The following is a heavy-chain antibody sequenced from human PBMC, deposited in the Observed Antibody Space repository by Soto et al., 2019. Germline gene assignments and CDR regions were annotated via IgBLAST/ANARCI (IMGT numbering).Heavy chain of an antibody. V-gene: IGHV1-18*04. CDR1: GYVFTSYG. D-gene: IGHD6-13*01. CDR2: ITIYNGNT. CDR3: ERIAAARTAWYFDA. J-gene: IGHJ4*02. Sequence: QVQLVQSGAAVTESGASVTVSCKASGYVFTSYGISWVRQAPGQGLEWMGWITIYNGNTNYAQKFQDRVAMTTDTSTTTAYMELRNLTSDDTAVYYCERIAAARTAWYFDAWGQGTLVTVSS.